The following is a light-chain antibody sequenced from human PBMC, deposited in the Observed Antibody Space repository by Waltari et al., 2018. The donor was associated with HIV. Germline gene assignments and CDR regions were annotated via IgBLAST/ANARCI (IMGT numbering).Light chain of an antibody. V-gene: IGKV3-15*01. CDR3: QQYNSWPLT. J-gene: IGKJ4*02. CDR2: GAS. Sequence: EVVMTQSPVTLSVSPGERVTLSCRASQSIGTALAWYQQKPGQAPRLLIYGASTRATGSPASFIGSGAGKDFNLTISSLQSEDFAVYYCQQYNSWPLTFGGGTRVELK. CDR1: QSIGTA.